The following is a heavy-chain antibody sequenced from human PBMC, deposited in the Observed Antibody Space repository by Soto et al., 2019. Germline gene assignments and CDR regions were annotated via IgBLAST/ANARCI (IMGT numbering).Heavy chain of an antibody. J-gene: IGHJ4*01. CDR2: VKSKTHGGTT. Sequence: PGGSLRLSCAASGFTFSNAWINWVRQAPGKGLEWVGRVKSKTHGGTTDYDEPVKSKNAISRDDSNKKMNQQKKNQKNEDTDDYYCTTDSYSTIIIVRFDYWGHGTLVTVSS. CDR3: TTDSYSTIIIVRFDY. CDR1: GFTFSNAW. D-gene: IGHD3-22*01. V-gene: IGHV3-15*07.